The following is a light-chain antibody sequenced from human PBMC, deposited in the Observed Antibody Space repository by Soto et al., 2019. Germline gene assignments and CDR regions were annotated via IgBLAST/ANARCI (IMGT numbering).Light chain of an antibody. CDR3: QQHNNWPLT. J-gene: IGKJ4*02. CDR2: GAS. CDR1: QSVSSY. Sequence: EIVMTQSPATLSASPGERATISCRASQSVSSYLAWYQQKPGQAPRLLVYGASTMATGIPARFSGSGSGTQFTLTISSLQSEDFAVYYCQQHNNWPLTFGGGTKVEIK. V-gene: IGKV3-15*01.